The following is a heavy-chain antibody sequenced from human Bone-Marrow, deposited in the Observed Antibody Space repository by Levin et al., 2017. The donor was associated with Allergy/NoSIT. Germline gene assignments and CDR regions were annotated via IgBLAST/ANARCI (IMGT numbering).Heavy chain of an antibody. V-gene: IGHV3-48*01. D-gene: IGHD3-10*01. J-gene: IGHJ1*01. CDR1: GFMFNSYG. CDR3: STVGSGDFFEDFQH. Sequence: PGGSLRLSCAASGFMFNSYGMNWVRQSPGRGLEWISYISRSGGSIYYADSVKGRFTISRDNAKSSLSLQMDSLRAEATAFYYCSTVGSGDFFEDFQHWGQGALVTVSS. CDR2: ISRSGGSI.